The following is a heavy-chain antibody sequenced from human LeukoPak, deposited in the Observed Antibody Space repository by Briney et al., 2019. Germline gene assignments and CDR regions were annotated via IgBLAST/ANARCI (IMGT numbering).Heavy chain of an antibody. J-gene: IGHJ6*03. CDR2: IYYSGST. V-gene: IGHV4-59*01. Sequence: PSETLSLTCTVPGGSISSYYWSWIRQPPGKGLEWIGYIYYSGSTNYNPSLKSRVTISVDTSKNQFSLKLSSVTAADTAVYYCARIVRAAAGDYYYYYYMDVWGKGTTVTVSS. CDR1: GGSISSYY. D-gene: IGHD6-13*01. CDR3: ARIVRAAAGDYYYYYYMDV.